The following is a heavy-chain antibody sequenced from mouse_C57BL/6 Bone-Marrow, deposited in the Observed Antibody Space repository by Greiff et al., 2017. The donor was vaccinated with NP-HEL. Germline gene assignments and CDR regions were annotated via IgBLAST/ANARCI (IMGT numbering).Heavy chain of an antibody. V-gene: IGHV1-7*01. Sequence: VQLQQSGAELAKPGASVKLSCKASGYTFTSYWMHWVKQRPGQGLEWIGYINPSSGYTKYNQKFKDKATLTADTSSSTAYMQLSSLTYEDSAVYYCARWGDFTTVVAYSFDDWGQGTTLTVSS. CDR3: ARWGDFTTVVAYSFDD. CDR2: INPSSGYT. J-gene: IGHJ2*01. D-gene: IGHD1-1*01. CDR1: GYTFTSYW.